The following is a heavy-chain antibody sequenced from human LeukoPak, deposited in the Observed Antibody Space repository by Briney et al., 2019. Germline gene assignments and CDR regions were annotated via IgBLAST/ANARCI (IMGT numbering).Heavy chain of an antibody. V-gene: IGHV3-7*04. Sequence: PGGSLRLSCAASGFPFSGYWMSWVRQAPGKGLEWVANINQDGSEKYYVDSVKGRFTISRDNAKNSLYLQMNSLRAEDTAVYYCARSSGSYKSGLNSWGQGTLVTVSS. CDR1: GFPFSGYW. D-gene: IGHD1-26*01. CDR3: ARSSGSYKSGLNS. J-gene: IGHJ4*02. CDR2: INQDGSEK.